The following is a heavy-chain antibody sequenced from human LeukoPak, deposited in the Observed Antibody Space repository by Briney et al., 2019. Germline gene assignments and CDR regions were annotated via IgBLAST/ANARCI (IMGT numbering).Heavy chain of an antibody. CDR2: MNPNSGNT. Sequence: ASVKVSCKASGYTFTSYDISWVRQATGQGLEWMGWMNPNSGNTGYAQKFQGRVTMTRNTSISTAYMELNSLRSEDTAVYYCARGRSATVISDWFDPWGQGTLVTVSS. D-gene: IGHD2-21*01. V-gene: IGHV1-8*01. CDR3: ARGRSATVISDWFDP. J-gene: IGHJ5*02. CDR1: GYTFTSYD.